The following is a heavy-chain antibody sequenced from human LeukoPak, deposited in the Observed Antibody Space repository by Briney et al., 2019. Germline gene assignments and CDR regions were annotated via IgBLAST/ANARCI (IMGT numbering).Heavy chain of an antibody. CDR2: IYHSGTTYSGST. J-gene: IGHJ3*02. D-gene: IGHD3-22*01. Sequence: SETLSLTCNVSGASMSNYYWVWIRQPPGKGLEWIGSIYHSGTTYSGSTYYNPSLKSRVTISVDTSKNQFSLKLSSVTAADTAVYFCARARNYYDSSDYYYEGDAFDIWGQGTMVTASS. CDR3: ARARNYYDSSDYYYEGDAFDI. V-gene: IGHV4-59*01. CDR1: GASMSNYY.